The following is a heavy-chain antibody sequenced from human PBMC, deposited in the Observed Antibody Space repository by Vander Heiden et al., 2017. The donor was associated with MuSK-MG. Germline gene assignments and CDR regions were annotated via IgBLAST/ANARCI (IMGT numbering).Heavy chain of an antibody. CDR3: ARDHCSGGSCHFDY. V-gene: IGHV1-69*06. Sequence: QVQLVQSGAEVKKPGSSVKVSCKASGGTFSSYAISWVRQAPGQGLEWMGGIIPIFGTANYAQKVQGRVTITADKSTSTAYMELRRMRSEETAVYYCARDHCSGGSCHFDYWGQGTMVTVSS. CDR2: IIPIFGTA. CDR1: GGTFSSYA. J-gene: IGHJ4*02. D-gene: IGHD2-15*01.